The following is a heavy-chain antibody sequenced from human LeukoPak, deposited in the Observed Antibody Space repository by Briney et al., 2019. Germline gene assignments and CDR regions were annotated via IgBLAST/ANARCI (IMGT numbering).Heavy chain of an antibody. J-gene: IGHJ3*02. V-gene: IGHV1-69*04. CDR2: IIPILGIA. D-gene: IGHD3-10*01. CDR1: GGTFSSYA. Sequence: SVKVSCKASGGTFSSYAISWVRQAPGQGLEWMGRIIPILGIANYAQKFQGRVTITADKSTSTAYMELSSLRSEDTAVYYCARLPDGSGSYDIWGQGTMVTVSS. CDR3: ARLPDGSGSYDI.